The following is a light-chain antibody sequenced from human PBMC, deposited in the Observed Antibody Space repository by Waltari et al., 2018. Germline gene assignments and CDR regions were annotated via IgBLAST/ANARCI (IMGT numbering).Light chain of an antibody. V-gene: IGKV3-11*01. CDR1: QTISTY. CDR3: QQRFTWPPFT. Sequence: IVVTQSPAALSLSPGERATLSCRASQTISTYLAWYQQKPCQAPRLLIYDASKRAPAIPVRFSGSGYGTDFTLTINSLEPEDFAVYYCQQRFTWPPFTFGGGTKIEIK. J-gene: IGKJ4*01. CDR2: DAS.